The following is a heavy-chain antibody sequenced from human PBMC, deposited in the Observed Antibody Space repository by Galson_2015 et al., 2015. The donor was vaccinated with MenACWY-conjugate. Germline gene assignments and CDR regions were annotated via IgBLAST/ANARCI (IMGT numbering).Heavy chain of an antibody. Sequence: PALVKPTQTLTLTCTVSGFSLSNARMGVSWIRQPPGKALEWLAHIFSNYEKSYSTSLKSRLTISKDTSKSQVVLTMTNTDPVDTATYYCARIRVGLWWFGVRDAFDIWGQGTMVTVSS. J-gene: IGHJ3*02. CDR2: IFSNYEK. CDR1: GFSLSNARMG. V-gene: IGHV2-26*01. D-gene: IGHD2-21*01. CDR3: ARIRVGLWWFGVRDAFDI.